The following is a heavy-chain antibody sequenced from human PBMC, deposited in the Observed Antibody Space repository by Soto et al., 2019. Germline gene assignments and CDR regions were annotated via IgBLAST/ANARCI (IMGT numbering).Heavy chain of an antibody. Sequence: PGGSLRLSCAASGFTFSSYAMKWVRQAPGKGLEWVSLIGESGTPTYYADSVKGRFTISRDNSGNTLYLQMNSLRAEDTAVYYCARENFPYYDFWSGYSPKPYFDYWGQGTLVTVSS. CDR1: GFTFSSYA. V-gene: IGHV3-23*01. J-gene: IGHJ4*02. D-gene: IGHD3-3*01. CDR2: IGESGTPT. CDR3: ARENFPYYDFWSGYSPKPYFDY.